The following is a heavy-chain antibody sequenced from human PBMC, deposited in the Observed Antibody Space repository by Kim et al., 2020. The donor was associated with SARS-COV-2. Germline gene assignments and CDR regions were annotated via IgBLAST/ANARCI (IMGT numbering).Heavy chain of an antibody. D-gene: IGHD1-1*01. Sequence: ASVKVSCKASGYTFTSYGISWVRQAPGQGLEWMGWISAYNGNTNYAQKLQGRVTMTTDTSTSTAYMELRSLRSDDTAVYYCARDGTTGTLYYGMDVWGQGTTVTVSS. CDR1: GYTFTSYG. J-gene: IGHJ6*02. V-gene: IGHV1-18*01. CDR2: ISAYNGNT. CDR3: ARDGTTGTLYYGMDV.